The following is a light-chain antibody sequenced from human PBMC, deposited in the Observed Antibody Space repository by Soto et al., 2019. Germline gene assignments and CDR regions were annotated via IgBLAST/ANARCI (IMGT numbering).Light chain of an antibody. CDR3: QSYDSSNQVV. CDR2: EDN. J-gene: IGLJ2*01. V-gene: IGLV6-57*02. CDR1: SGSLASNY. Sequence: NFMLTQPHSVSESPGKTVTISFTGSSGSLASNYVQWYQQRPGSAPTTVIYEDNQRPSGVPDRFSGSIDSSSNSAALTISGLKTEDEADYYCQSYDSSNQVVFGGGTKLTVL.